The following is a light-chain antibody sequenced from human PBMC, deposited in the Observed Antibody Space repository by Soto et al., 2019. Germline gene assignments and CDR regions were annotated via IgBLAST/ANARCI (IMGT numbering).Light chain of an antibody. CDR3: CSYAGRYTYV. CDR2: DDS. CDR1: SSDVGGYNY. V-gene: IGLV2-11*01. J-gene: IGLJ1*01. Sequence: QSVLTQPRSVSGSPGQSVTISCTGASSDVGGYNYVSWYQQHPGKAPKLMIYDDSKRPSGVPDRFSGSKSGNTASLTISGLQTEDEADYYCCSYAGRYTYVFGTGTKLTVL.